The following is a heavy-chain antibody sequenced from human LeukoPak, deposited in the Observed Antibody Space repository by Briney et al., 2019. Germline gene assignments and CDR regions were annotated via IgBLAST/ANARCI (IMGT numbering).Heavy chain of an antibody. CDR1: GFTFSSYG. CDR2: IRYDGSDK. Sequence: GGSLRLSCAASGFTFSSYGMTWVRQAPGRGLEGVTFIRYDGSDKFYADSVKGRFTISRDNSKNTLYLQMNSLRAEDTAVYYCAKGSHSSYYYDSSGFDYWGQGTLVTVSS. J-gene: IGHJ4*02. D-gene: IGHD3-22*01. V-gene: IGHV3-30*02. CDR3: AKGSHSSYYYDSSGFDY.